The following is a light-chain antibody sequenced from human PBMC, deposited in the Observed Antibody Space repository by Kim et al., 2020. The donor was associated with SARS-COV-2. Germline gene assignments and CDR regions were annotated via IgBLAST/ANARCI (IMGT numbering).Light chain of an antibody. CDR2: LEGSGSY. J-gene: IGLJ3*02. CDR3: ETWDSTLGV. Sequence: QPVLTQSSSASASLGSSVKLTCTLSSGHSSYIIAWHQQQPGKAPRYLMKLEGSGSYNKGSGVPDRFSGSSSGADRYLTISNLQSEDEADYYCETWDSTLGVFGGGTQLTVL. CDR1: SGHSSYI. V-gene: IGLV4-60*03.